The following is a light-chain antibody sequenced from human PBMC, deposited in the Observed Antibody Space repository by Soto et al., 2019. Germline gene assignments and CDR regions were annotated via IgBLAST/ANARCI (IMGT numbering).Light chain of an antibody. J-gene: IGKJ5*01. CDR2: AAS. Sequence: DIQMTQSPSSLSASVGDRFTITGRASQGISNYLAWYQQKPGKVPKLLIYAASTLQSGVPSRFSGSGSGTDFTLTISRLQPEDIATYYCQQYENLPTFGQGTRLEIK. CDR1: QGISNY. CDR3: QQYENLPT. V-gene: IGKV1-27*01.